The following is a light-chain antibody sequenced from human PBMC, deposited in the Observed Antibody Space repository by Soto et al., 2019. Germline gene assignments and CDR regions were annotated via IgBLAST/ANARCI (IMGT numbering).Light chain of an antibody. CDR3: QQLNSYPLT. Sequence: EIQLTQSPSFLSASVGERVTITCRASQGISSYLAWYQQKPGKDPKLLIYAATNLQSGVPSRFSGSGSGTEFTLTISSLQPEDFATYYCQQLNSYPLTFGGGTKVEIK. CDR1: QGISSY. J-gene: IGKJ4*02. CDR2: AAT. V-gene: IGKV1-9*01.